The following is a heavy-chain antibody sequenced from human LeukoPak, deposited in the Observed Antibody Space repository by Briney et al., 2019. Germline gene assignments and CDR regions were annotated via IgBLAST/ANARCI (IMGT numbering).Heavy chain of an antibody. J-gene: IGHJ5*02. CDR1: SGSISSSSYY. V-gene: IGHV4-39*01. D-gene: IGHD3-10*01. Sequence: SETLSLTCTVSSGSISSSSYYWGWIRQPPGKGLEWFGIINHSGRTYYKPSLKSRITISVDTSNNQFSLKLSSVTAADTAVYFCARHNIRGVTHWFDPWGQGTQVTVSS. CDR2: INHSGRT. CDR3: ARHNIRGVTHWFDP.